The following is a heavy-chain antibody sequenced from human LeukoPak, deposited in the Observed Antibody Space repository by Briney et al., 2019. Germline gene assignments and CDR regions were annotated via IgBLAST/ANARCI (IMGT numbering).Heavy chain of an antibody. CDR1: GGSISRYY. V-gene: IGHV4-59*01. CDR2: IYYTGRA. CDR3: ARGDFWSGAPTD. Sequence: PSETLSFTCTVSGGSISRYYWSWIRQPPGTGLEWIGYIYYTGRADYNPSLKSRVSMSVDTSKNQFSLRVNSMTAADTAVYYCARGDFWSGAPTDWGQGTLVTVSS. J-gene: IGHJ4*02. D-gene: IGHD3-3*01.